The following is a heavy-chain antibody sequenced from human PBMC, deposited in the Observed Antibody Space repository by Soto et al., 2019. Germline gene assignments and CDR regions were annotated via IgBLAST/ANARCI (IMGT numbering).Heavy chain of an antibody. CDR2: INSDGSST. Sequence: GGSLRLSCGASGFIFISYWMHWVRQAPGKGLVWVSRINSDGSSTSYADSVKGRFTISRDNAKNTLYLQMNSLRAEDTAVYYCAREQQWRYDAFDIWGQGTMVTVSS. J-gene: IGHJ3*02. V-gene: IGHV3-74*01. CDR1: GFIFISYW. CDR3: AREQQWRYDAFDI. D-gene: IGHD6-19*01.